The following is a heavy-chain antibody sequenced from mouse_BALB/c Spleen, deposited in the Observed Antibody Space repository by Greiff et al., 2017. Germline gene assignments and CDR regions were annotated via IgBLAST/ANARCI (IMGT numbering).Heavy chain of an antibody. CDR1: GFTFSSYA. D-gene: IGHD2-3*01. J-gene: IGHJ3*01. CDR3: ARWLLSAWFAY. V-gene: IGHV5-6-5*01. CDR2: ISSGGST. Sequence: EVKLMESGGGLVKPGGSLKLSCAASGFTFSSYAMSWVRQTPEKRLEWVASISSGGSTYYPDSVKGRFTISRDNARNILYLQMSSLRSEDTAMYYCARWLLSAWFAYWGQGTLVTVSA.